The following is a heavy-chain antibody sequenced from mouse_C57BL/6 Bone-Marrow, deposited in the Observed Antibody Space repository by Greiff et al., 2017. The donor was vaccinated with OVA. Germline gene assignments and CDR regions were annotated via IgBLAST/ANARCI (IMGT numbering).Heavy chain of an antibody. CDR2: INPNNGGT. J-gene: IGHJ1*03. D-gene: IGHD1-1*01. V-gene: IGHV1-22*01. Sequence: EVQLQESGPELVKPGASVKMSCKASGYTFTDYNMHWVKQSHGKSLEWIGYINPNNGGTSYNQKFKGKATLTVNKSSSTAYMELRSLTSEESAVYYCARGITTVVEDWYFDVWGTGTTVTVSS. CDR3: ARGITTVVEDWYFDV. CDR1: GYTFTDYN.